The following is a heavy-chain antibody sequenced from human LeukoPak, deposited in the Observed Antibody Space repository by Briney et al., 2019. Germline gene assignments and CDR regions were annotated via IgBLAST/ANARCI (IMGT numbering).Heavy chain of an antibody. J-gene: IGHJ6*03. D-gene: IGHD3-10*01. Sequence: GGSLRLSCAASGFTFSSYAMHWVRQAPGKGLEWVANIKQDGSEKYYVDSVKGRFTISRDNAKNSLYVQMNSLRAEDTAVYYCARVSSKTMVRAIITKKNYYYYYMDVWGKGTTVTISS. CDR3: ARVSSKTMVRAIITKKNYYYYYMDV. V-gene: IGHV3-7*01. CDR2: IKQDGSEK. CDR1: GFTFSSYA.